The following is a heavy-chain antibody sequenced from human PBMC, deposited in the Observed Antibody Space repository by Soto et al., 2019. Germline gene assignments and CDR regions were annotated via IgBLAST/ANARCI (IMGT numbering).Heavy chain of an antibody. J-gene: IGHJ6*02. CDR1: GFSLSTSGVG. CDR3: AYRPCSGGSCYWFSYSGMDV. V-gene: IGHV2-5*02. D-gene: IGHD2-15*01. CDR2: IYWDDDK. Sequence: QITLKESGPSFVKPTQTLTLTCTFSGFSLSTSGVGVAWIRQPPGKALEWLALIYWDDDKRYRPSLETRLTITKDTSKNQVVLTMTNMDSVDTATYYCAYRPCSGGSCYWFSYSGMDVWGQGTTVTVSS.